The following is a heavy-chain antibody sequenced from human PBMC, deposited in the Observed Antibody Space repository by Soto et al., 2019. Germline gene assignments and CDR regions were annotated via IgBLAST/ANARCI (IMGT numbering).Heavy chain of an antibody. J-gene: IGHJ5*02. CDR3: AKETYSSGWYIGGGFDP. CDR2: ISYDGSNK. Sequence: QVQLVESGGGVVQPGRSLRLSCAASGFTFSSYGMHWVRQAPGKGLEWVAVISYDGSNKYYADSVKGRFTISRDNSKNTLYLQMNGLRAEDTAVYYCAKETYSSGWYIGGGFDPWGQGTLVTVSS. CDR1: GFTFSSYG. D-gene: IGHD6-19*01. V-gene: IGHV3-30*18.